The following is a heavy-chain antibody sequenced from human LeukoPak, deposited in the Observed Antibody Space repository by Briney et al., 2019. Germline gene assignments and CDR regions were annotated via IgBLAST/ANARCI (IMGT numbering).Heavy chain of an antibody. D-gene: IGHD3-16*02. CDR3: AKDRLQYYDYVWGSYRYSGNWFDP. CDR1: GFTFNNYA. CDR2: ISGSGGST. Sequence: PGGSLRLSCVASGFTFNNYAMSWVRQAPGKGLEWVSAISGSGGSTYYADSVKGRFTISRDNSKNTLYLQMNSLRAEDTAVYYCAKDRLQYYDYVWGSYRYSGNWFDPWGQGTLVTVSS. J-gene: IGHJ5*02. V-gene: IGHV3-23*01.